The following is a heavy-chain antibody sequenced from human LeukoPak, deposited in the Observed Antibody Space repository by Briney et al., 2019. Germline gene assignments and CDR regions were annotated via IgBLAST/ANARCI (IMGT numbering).Heavy chain of an antibody. CDR2: ITSGRSYI. CDR1: GFTFSSYN. CDR3: ARDLAVADWFDP. Sequence: GGSLRLSCAASGFTFSSYNMNWVRQAPGQGLEWVSSITSGRSYIYYADSVKGRFTISRDNAKSSLYLQMNSLRAEDTAVYYCARDLAVADWFDPWGQGTLVTVSS. D-gene: IGHD6-19*01. V-gene: IGHV3-21*01. J-gene: IGHJ5*02.